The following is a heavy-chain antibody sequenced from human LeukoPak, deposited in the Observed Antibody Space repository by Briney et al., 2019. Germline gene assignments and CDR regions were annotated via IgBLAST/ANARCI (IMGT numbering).Heavy chain of an antibody. D-gene: IGHD2-2*01. V-gene: IGHV4-39*01. Sequence: SETLSLTCTVSGGSISSSSYYWAWIRQPPGKGLEWIGTIYYSGTTNYNPSLKSRVTIPVDTSNNQFSLKLRSVTAADTSVYYCARGYCSGTTCLYSSGWYFDYWGKGTLVTVSS. CDR2: IYYSGTT. CDR3: ARGYCSGTTCLYSSGWYFDY. J-gene: IGHJ4*02. CDR1: GGSISSSSYY.